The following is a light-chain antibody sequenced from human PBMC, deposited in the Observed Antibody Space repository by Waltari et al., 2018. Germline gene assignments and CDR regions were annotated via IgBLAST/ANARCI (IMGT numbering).Light chain of an antibody. V-gene: IGLV1-47*01. Sequence: GSSSNIGSNYVYWYQQFPGTAPKLLIYKNNQRPSGVPDRFSDSKSGTSASLAINGLRSEDEADYYCAAWDDSLSGLVLGGGTKVTVL. CDR1: SSNIGSNY. CDR2: KNN. J-gene: IGLJ3*02. CDR3: AAWDDSLSGLV.